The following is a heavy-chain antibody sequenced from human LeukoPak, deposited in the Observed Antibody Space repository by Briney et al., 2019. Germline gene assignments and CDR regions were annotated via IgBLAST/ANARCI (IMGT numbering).Heavy chain of an antibody. CDR1: GYTFTGYY. CDR2: INPNSGGT. Sequence: ASVKVSCKASGYTFTGYYMHWVRQAPGQGLEWMGWINPNSGGTNYAQKFQGWVTMTRDTSISTAYMELSRLRSDDTAVYYCARGDVDTARFDIWGPGTMVTVSS. J-gene: IGHJ3*02. D-gene: IGHD5-18*01. V-gene: IGHV1-2*04. CDR3: ARGDVDTARFDI.